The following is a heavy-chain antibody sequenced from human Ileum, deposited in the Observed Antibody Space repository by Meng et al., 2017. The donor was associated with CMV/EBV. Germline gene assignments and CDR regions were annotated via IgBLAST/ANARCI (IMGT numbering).Heavy chain of an antibody. CDR2: ISYDGSNK. J-gene: IGHJ6*02. V-gene: IGHV3-30*04. D-gene: IGHD5-18*01. CDR3: ARDRAWGYSYGPDYYYYGMDV. CDR1: GFTFSSYA. Sequence: GGSLRLSCAASGFTFSSYAMHWVRQAPGKGLEWVAVISYDGSNKYYADSVEGRFTISRDNSKNTLYLQMNGLRAEDTAVYYCARDRAWGYSYGPDYYYYGMDVWGQGTTVTVSS.